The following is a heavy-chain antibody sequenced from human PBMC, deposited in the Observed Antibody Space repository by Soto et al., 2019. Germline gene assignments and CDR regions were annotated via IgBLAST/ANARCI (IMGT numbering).Heavy chain of an antibody. CDR2: ISDSSSSI. D-gene: IGHD2-15*01. Sequence: EVQLVESGGGLVKPGGSLRLSCAASGFTFSTYSMNWVRQAPGKGLEWVSSISDSSSSIYYADSLKGRLTISRDNANNSLYLQMNSLRAEDTAVYHCARDGGFCSGGSCTSYYFVYWGQGTLVTVSS. CDR3: ARDGGFCSGGSCTSYYFVY. CDR1: GFTFSTYS. J-gene: IGHJ4*02. V-gene: IGHV3-21*01.